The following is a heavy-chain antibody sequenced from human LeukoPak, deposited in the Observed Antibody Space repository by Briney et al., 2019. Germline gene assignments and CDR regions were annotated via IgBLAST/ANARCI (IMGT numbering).Heavy chain of an antibody. V-gene: IGHV1-18*01. D-gene: IGHD4-23*01. J-gene: IGHJ4*02. CDR1: GYTFTSYG. CDR3: ARAASTVDFDY. Sequence: ASVKVSCKASGYTFTSYGISWARQAPGQGLEWMGWISAYSGNTDYAQKLQGRVTMTTDTSTSTAYMELRSLRSDDTAVYYCARAASTVDFDYWGQGTLVTVSS. CDR2: ISAYSGNT.